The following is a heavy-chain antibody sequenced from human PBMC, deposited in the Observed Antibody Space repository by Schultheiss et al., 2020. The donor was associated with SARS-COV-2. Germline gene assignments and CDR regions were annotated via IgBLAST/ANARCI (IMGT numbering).Heavy chain of an antibody. CDR2: IYYSGST. V-gene: IGHV4-59*01. D-gene: IGHD5-18*01. CDR1: GGSISSYY. Sequence: SETLSLTCTVSGGSISSYYWSWIRQPPGKGLEWIGYIYYSGSTNYNPSLKSRVTISVDTSKNQFSLKLSSVTAADTAVYYCARDRGYSYAVDAFDIWGQWTMVTVSS. CDR3: ARDRGYSYAVDAFDI. J-gene: IGHJ3*02.